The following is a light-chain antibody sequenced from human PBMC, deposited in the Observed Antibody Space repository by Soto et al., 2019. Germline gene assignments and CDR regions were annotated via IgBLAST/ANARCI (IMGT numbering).Light chain of an antibody. CDR2: GVS. CDR1: QSVSSD. CDR3: QHHDHWPPS. Sequence: EIVMTPSPATLYVSPGVRVTRSCRASQSVSSDLGWYQQNPCQAPRLLIYGVSTRATGIPARFSGSGSGTGFTLTISSLQPEDFALYDFQHHDHWPPSFGQRTKGVLK. J-gene: IGKJ1*01. V-gene: IGKV3-15*01.